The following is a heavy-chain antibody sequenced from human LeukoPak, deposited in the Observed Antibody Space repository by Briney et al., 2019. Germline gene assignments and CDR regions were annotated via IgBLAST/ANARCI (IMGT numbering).Heavy chain of an antibody. CDR2: INPKTGDT. J-gene: IGHJ4*02. CDR1: GYSFIAYY. Sequence: GASVKVSCKTSGYSFIAYYIHWVRQAPGQGLEGMGGINPKTGDTRYAQKLRGRVTMTRDTSVSTVYMDLSGLTSDDTAVYFCARDAYRNELDYWGRGTLVTVSS. V-gene: IGHV1-2*02. D-gene: IGHD4-11*01. CDR3: ARDAYRNELDY.